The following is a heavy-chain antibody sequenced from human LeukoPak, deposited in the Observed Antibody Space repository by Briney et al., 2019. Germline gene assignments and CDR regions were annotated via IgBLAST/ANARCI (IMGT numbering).Heavy chain of an antibody. J-gene: IGHJ6*02. D-gene: IGHD5-12*01. Sequence: GGSLRLSCAASGFTFSSFAMAWVRQAPGKGLEWVSVIYSGGDTYYADSVKGRFTISRHNSKNTLYLQMNSLRAEDTAVYYCAREDIVATSGYYYGMDVWGQGTTVTVSS. CDR3: AREDIVATSGYYYGMDV. V-gene: IGHV3-53*04. CDR1: GFTFSSFA. CDR2: IYSGGDT.